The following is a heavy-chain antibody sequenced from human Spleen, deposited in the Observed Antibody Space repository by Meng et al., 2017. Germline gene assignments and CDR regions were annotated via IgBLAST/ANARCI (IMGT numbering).Heavy chain of an antibody. CDR3: ANSSSGSYFEADWFYP. CDR2: INAGNSNT. J-gene: IGHJ5*02. Sequence: VQLVQAVAEERKAVALMKSSSKASGYVFSDCYIHWVRQAPGQGLEWMGWINAGNSNTKYSQKFQGRVTITRDTSASTAYMELSSLISEDTAVYYCANSSSGSYFEADWFYPWGQGTLVTVSS. D-gene: IGHD1-26*01. V-gene: IGHV1-3*05. CDR1: GYVFSDCY.